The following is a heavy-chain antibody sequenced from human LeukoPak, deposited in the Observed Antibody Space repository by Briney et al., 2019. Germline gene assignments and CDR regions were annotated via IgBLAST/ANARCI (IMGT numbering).Heavy chain of an antibody. Sequence: SGPTLVKPTQTLTLTCTFSGFSLSTSGVGVGWIRQPPGKALGWLALIYWNDDKRYSPSLKSRLTITKDTSKNQVVLTMTNMDPVDTATYYCAHRPIGPFLIAARPYDAFDICGQGTMVTVSS. CDR2: IYWNDDK. CDR1: GFSLSTSGVG. D-gene: IGHD6-6*01. V-gene: IGHV2-5*01. J-gene: IGHJ3*02. CDR3: AHRPIGPFLIAARPYDAFDI.